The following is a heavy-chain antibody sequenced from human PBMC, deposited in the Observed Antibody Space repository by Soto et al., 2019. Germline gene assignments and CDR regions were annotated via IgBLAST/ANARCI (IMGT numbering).Heavy chain of an antibody. V-gene: IGHV3-23*01. CDR3: AKGGISSTGLDY. Sequence: GGSLRLSCEASGFTFRSSAMTWVRQAPGLGLEWVSSIGISGDTYYADSVEGRFSISRDNSKNTLFLQMSSLRAEDTAVYKCAKGGISSTGLDYWGQGALVTVSS. J-gene: IGHJ4*02. D-gene: IGHD6-13*01. CDR2: IGISGDT. CDR1: GFTFRSSA.